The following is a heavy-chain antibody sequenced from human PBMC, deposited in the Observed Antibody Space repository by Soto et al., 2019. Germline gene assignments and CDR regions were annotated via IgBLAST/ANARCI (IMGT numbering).Heavy chain of an antibody. J-gene: IGHJ4*02. CDR3: ARSGDNYNSLDY. CDR2: SSNSGTFS. CDR1: GFTFSDYY. D-gene: IGHD1-1*01. V-gene: IGHV3-11*06. Sequence: GGSLRLSCEGSGFTFSDYYISWIRQAPGKGLEWISYSSNSGTFSRYAGSVKGRFSISRGNTKNLLYLQMNSLRAEDTAVYYCARSGDNYNSLDYWGQGTPVTVSS.